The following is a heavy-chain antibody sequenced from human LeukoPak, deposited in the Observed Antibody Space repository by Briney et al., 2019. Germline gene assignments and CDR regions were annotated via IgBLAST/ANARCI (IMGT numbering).Heavy chain of an antibody. Sequence: SETLSLTCTVSGGSISSYYWTWIRQPPGKGLEWIGYIYYSGSTNYNPSLKSRVTISVDTSKNQFSLRLTSVTAADTAVYYCARGVNSGYFDYCGQGTLVTVSS. CDR2: IYYSGST. J-gene: IGHJ4*02. D-gene: IGHD1-26*01. V-gene: IGHV4-59*01. CDR3: ARGVNSGYFDY. CDR1: GGSISSYY.